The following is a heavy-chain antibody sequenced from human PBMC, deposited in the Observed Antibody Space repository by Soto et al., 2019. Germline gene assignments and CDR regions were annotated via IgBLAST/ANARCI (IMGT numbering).Heavy chain of an antibody. J-gene: IGHJ6*02. CDR2: IIPIFGTA. CDR1: GGTFSSYA. D-gene: IGHD6-19*01. CDR3: ARSRGWRNYYYYYGMDV. V-gene: IGHV1-69*13. Sequence: SVKVSCKASGGTFSSYAVSWVRQAPGQGLEWMGGIIPIFGTANYAQKFQGRVTITADESTSTAYMELSSLRSEDTAVYYCARSRGWRNYYYYYGMDVWGQGTTVTVSS.